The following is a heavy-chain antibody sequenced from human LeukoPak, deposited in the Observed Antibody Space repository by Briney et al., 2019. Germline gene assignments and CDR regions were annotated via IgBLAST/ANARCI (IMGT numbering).Heavy chain of an antibody. V-gene: IGHV3-11*04. J-gene: IGHJ6*03. Sequence: PGGSLRLSCAASGFTFSDYNMRWIRQAPGKGLEWVSSISRSGSTKYYADSVKGRFTISRDNAKNSLYLQMNSLRAEDTAVYYCARRVGTVTTYNYYYYMDVWGKGTTVTVSS. CDR2: ISRSGSTK. CDR1: GFTFSDYN. D-gene: IGHD4-17*01. CDR3: ARRVGTVTTYNYYYYMDV.